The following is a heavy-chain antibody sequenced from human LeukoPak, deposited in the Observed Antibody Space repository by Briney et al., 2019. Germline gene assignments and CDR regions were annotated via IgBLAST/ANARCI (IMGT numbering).Heavy chain of an antibody. Sequence: GGSLRLSCAASGFTLSCCDMNWVRQAPGKGLEWVSYISSSGSAIYYADSVKGRFTISRDNAENSLYLQMNSLRAEDTAVYYCATGVTSDSYLFNSYLFNYWGQGTLVTVSS. J-gene: IGHJ4*02. V-gene: IGHV3-48*03. CDR1: GFTLSCCD. CDR2: ISSSGSAI. CDR3: ATGVTSDSYLFNSYLFNY. D-gene: IGHD4-23*01.